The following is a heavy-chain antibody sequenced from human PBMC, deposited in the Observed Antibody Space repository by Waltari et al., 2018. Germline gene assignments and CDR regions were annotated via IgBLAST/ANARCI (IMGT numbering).Heavy chain of an antibody. D-gene: IGHD6-6*01. CDR2: IYSGGST. CDR1: GFTVSSNY. J-gene: IGHJ3*02. CDR3: AREGYSSSSRDAFDI. V-gene: IGHV3-53*01. Sequence: EVQLVESGGGLIQPGGSLRLSCAASGFTVSSNYMSWVSQAPGKGLEWVSVIYSGGSTYYADSVKGRFTISRDNSKNTLYLQMNSLRAEDTAVYYCAREGYSSSSRDAFDIWGQGTMVTVSS.